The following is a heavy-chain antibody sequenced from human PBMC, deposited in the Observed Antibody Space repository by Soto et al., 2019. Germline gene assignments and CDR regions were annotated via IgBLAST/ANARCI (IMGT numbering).Heavy chain of an antibody. D-gene: IGHD3-9*01. CDR2: ISGSGGST. Sequence: GGSLRLSCAASGFTFSSYAMSWVRQAPGQGLEWVSAISGSGGSTYYADSVKGRFTISRDNSKNTLYLQMNSLRAEDTAVYYCAKGHYDILTGYWSLDVWGKGTTVTVSS. CDR3: AKGHYDILTGYWSLDV. J-gene: IGHJ6*04. CDR1: GFTFSSYA. V-gene: IGHV3-23*01.